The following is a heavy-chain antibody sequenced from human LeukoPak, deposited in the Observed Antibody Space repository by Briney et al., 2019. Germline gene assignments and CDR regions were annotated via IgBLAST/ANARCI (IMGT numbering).Heavy chain of an antibody. V-gene: IGHV3-7*01. CDR1: GFTFSSYW. D-gene: IGHD2-8*01. J-gene: IGHJ6*03. Sequence: GGSLRLSCAASGFTFSSYWMSWVRQAPGKGLEWVANIKQDGSEKYYVGSVKGRFTISRDNAKNSLYLQMSSLRAEDTAVYYCARDSVLMVYANYYYYMDVWGKGTTVTVSS. CDR3: ARDSVLMVYANYYYYMDV. CDR2: IKQDGSEK.